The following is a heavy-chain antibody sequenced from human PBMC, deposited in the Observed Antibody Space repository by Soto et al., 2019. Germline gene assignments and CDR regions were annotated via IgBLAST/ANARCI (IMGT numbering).Heavy chain of an antibody. J-gene: IGHJ5*02. CDR3: ARDLGLALDL. CDR2: AYHRSKWYK. D-gene: IGHD5-12*01. V-gene: IGHV6-1*01. Sequence: SQTLSLTCVISGDSLSSNSAAWNCIRQSPSRGLEWLGRAYHRSKWYKHYPVSVRGRATIDPDTSQNQFSLQLNSVTPDDTAVYYCARDLGLALDLWGQGSLVNVSS. CDR1: GDSLSSNSAA.